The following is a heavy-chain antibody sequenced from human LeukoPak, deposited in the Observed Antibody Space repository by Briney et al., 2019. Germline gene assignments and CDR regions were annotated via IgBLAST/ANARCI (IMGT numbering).Heavy chain of an antibody. CDR3: ASFIYSTSSDYFHN. Sequence: KTSETLSLTCTVSGASVRSSYWSWIRQSAGKGLEWIGHIYTSGKANYNPSLKSRVTMSVDTSKNQFSLALSSVTAADTAVYYCASFIYSTSSDYFHNWGQGTLVTVSS. CDR2: IYTSGKA. CDR1: GASVRSSY. J-gene: IGHJ4*02. D-gene: IGHD2/OR15-2a*01. V-gene: IGHV4-4*07.